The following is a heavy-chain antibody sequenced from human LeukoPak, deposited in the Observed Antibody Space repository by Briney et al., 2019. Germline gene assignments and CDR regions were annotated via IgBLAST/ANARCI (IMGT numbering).Heavy chain of an antibody. CDR1: GGSINNFY. CDR2: VHYSGSA. Sequence: SETLSLTCTISGGSINNFYWSWIRQPPGKGLEWIGNVHYSGSANYNPSLKSRVTISVDTSKNQFSLKLSSVTAADTAVYYCARAGRDFWSGYSPFDYWGQGTLVTVSS. V-gene: IGHV4-59*01. CDR3: ARAGRDFWSGYSPFDY. J-gene: IGHJ4*02. D-gene: IGHD3-3*01.